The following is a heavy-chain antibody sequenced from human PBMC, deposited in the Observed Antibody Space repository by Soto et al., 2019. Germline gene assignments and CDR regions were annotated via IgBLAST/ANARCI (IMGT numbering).Heavy chain of an antibody. CDR3: ASGDDYGDFIFEN. D-gene: IGHD4-17*01. CDR1: PGSTRNYY. Sequence: QVQLQESGPGLVNPSETLSLTCSVSPGSTRNYYWSWIRQPPGNGLEWIGYIYYSGSTNYNPSLKSRVTMSVDSSKNQFSLKLTSVTAADTAVYYCASGDDYGDFIFENWGQGTLVTVSS. J-gene: IGHJ4*02. CDR2: IYYSGST. V-gene: IGHV4-59*01.